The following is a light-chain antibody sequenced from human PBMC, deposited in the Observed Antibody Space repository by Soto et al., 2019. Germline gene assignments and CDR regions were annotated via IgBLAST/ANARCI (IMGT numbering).Light chain of an antibody. V-gene: IGKV3-20*01. CDR1: QSVSSSY. J-gene: IGKJ2*01. CDR3: QQYGSSPRT. CDR2: GAS. Sequence: EIVLTQSPGTLSLSPGERATLSCRASQSVSSSYLAWYQQKPGQAPRLLIYGASTRATGIPDRFSGSGSGTDFTLTISRLAPEDLAVYYCQQYGSSPRTFGQGTKLEIK.